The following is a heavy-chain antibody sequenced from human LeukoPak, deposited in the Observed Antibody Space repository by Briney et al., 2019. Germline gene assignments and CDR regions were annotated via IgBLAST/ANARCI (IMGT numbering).Heavy chain of an antibody. J-gene: IGHJ4*02. V-gene: IGHV3-53*01. CDR2: IYSGGST. CDR3: ARDLRPYCSGGSCSLDY. Sequence: QPGGSLRLSCAASGFTVSSNYMSWARQAPGKGLEWVSVIYSGGSTYYADSVKGRFTISRDNSKSTLYIQMNSLRAEDTAVYYCARDLRPYCSGGSCSLDYWGQGTLVTVSP. CDR1: GFTVSSNY. D-gene: IGHD2-15*01.